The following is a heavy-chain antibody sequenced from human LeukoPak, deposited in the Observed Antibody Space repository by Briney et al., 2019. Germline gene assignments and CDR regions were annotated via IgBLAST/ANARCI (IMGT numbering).Heavy chain of an antibody. J-gene: IGHJ4*02. V-gene: IGHV3-9*01. CDR3: ALLIGDGDY. D-gene: IGHD3-16*01. Sequence: GGSLRLSCAASGFTFDGYAMHWVRQAPGKGLEWVSGISWNSGSIGYADSVKGRFTISRDNAKNSLYLQMNSLRAEDTALYYCALLIGDGDYWGQGTLVTVSS. CDR1: GFTFDGYA. CDR2: ISWNSGSI.